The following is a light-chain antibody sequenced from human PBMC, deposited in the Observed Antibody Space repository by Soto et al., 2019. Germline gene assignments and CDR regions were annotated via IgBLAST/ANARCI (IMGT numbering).Light chain of an antibody. CDR1: QTFSRW. CDR3: QQYHIYSGM. V-gene: IGKV1-5*01. Sequence: VLFDCRASQTFSRWLAWYQQKPGKAPKLLVYEASTLKSGVPSRFSGSGSGTEFTLTISSLQPDDFATYYCQQYHIYSGMFGQGTKVDTK. J-gene: IGKJ1*01. CDR2: EAS.